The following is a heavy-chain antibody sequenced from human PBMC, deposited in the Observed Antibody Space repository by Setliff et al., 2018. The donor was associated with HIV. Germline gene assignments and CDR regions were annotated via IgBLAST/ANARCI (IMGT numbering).Heavy chain of an antibody. D-gene: IGHD6-19*01. CDR1: GFTFDDYG. J-gene: IGHJ6*03. CDR3: ARAPRAVAGLNYYYYYYMDV. Sequence: GGSLRLSCAASGFTFDDYGMSWVRQAPGKGLEWVSGINWNGGSTGYADSVKGRFIISRDNAKNSLYLRMNSLRAEDTALYYCARAPRAVAGLNYYYYYYMDVWGKGTTVTVS. V-gene: IGHV3-20*04. CDR2: INWNGGST.